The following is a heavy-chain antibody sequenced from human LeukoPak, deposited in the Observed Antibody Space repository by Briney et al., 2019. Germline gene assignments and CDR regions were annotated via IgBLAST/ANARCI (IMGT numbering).Heavy chain of an antibody. CDR2: INHSGST. CDR3: ARERQWLKLFDY. V-gene: IGHV4-34*01. J-gene: IGHJ4*02. Sequence: PSETLSLTCAVYGGSFSGYYWSWIRQPPGKGLEWIGEINHSGSTNYNPSLKSRVTISVDTSKNQFSLKLSSVTAADTAVYYCARERQWLKLFDYWGQGTPVTVSS. D-gene: IGHD6-19*01. CDR1: GGSFSGYY.